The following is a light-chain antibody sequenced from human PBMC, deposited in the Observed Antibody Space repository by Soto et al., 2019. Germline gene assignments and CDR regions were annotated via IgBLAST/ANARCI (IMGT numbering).Light chain of an antibody. Sequence: DIQMTQSPSTLSASVGDRVTITCRASQSISSWLAWYQQKPGKAPKLLIYKASNLESGVPSRFSGSGSGTEFTLTISSLQPVDFATYYCQQYNSYWTFGQGTKVEIK. CDR2: KAS. J-gene: IGKJ1*01. CDR3: QQYNSYWT. V-gene: IGKV1-5*03. CDR1: QSISSW.